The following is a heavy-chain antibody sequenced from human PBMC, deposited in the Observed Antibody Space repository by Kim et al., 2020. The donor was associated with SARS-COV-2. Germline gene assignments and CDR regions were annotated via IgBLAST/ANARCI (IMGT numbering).Heavy chain of an antibody. V-gene: IGHV4-34*01. CDR2: INHSGST. Sequence: SETLSLTCAVYGGSFSGYYWSWIRQPPGKGLEWIGEINHSGSTNYNPSLKSRVTISVDTSKNQFSLKLSSVTAADTAVYYCARMRLLWFGEFLNYGMDVWGQGTTVTVSS. D-gene: IGHD3-10*01. J-gene: IGHJ6*02. CDR3: ARMRLLWFGEFLNYGMDV. CDR1: GGSFSGYY.